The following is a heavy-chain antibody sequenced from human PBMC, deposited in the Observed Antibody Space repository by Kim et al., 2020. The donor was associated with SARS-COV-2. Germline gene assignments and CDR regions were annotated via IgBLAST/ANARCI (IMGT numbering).Heavy chain of an antibody. V-gene: IGHV3-11*05. Sequence: GGSLRLSCAASGFTFSDYYMSWIRQAPGKGLEWVSYISSSSYTNYADSVKGRFTISRDNAKNSLYLQMNSLRAEDTAVYYCARDPAPLWFGELYARGDGMDVWGQGTTVTVSS. D-gene: IGHD3-10*01. CDR2: ISSSSYT. CDR1: GFTFSDYY. CDR3: ARDPAPLWFGELYARGDGMDV. J-gene: IGHJ6*02.